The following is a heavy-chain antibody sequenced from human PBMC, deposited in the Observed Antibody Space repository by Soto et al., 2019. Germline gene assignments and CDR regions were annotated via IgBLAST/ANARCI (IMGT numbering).Heavy chain of an antibody. CDR2: IDSSGSGI. V-gene: IGHV3-48*03. Sequence: PGGSLRLSCVASGFTFSDYEMNWVRQAPGKGLEWVSYIDSSGSGIYYADSMKGRFTTFRDNAKNSLYLQMNSLRGEDTAVYYCAREELNCGGDCFAYWGQGTPVTVSS. J-gene: IGHJ4*02. CDR3: AREELNCGGDCFAY. D-gene: IGHD2-21*01. CDR1: GFTFSDYE.